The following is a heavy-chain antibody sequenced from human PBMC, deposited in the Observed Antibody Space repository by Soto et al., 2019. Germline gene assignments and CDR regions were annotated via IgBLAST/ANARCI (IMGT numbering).Heavy chain of an antibody. CDR2: IIPIFGTA. J-gene: IGHJ6*02. CDR3: ARERTWGTMIPDYYYGMDV. CDR1: GGTFSSYA. D-gene: IGHD3-22*01. V-gene: IGHV1-69*13. Sequence: SVQVSFKAYGGTFSSYAISWVRQAPGQGLEWMGGIIPIFGTANYAQKFQGRVTRTADESTSTAYMELSSLRSEDTAVYYCARERTWGTMIPDYYYGMDVWGQGTTVTVSS.